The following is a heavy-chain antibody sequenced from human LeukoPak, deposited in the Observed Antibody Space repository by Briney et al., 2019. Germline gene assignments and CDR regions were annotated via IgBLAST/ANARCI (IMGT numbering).Heavy chain of an antibody. CDR3: ATLICSGGSCYPGWFDP. V-gene: IGHV4-34*01. J-gene: IGHJ5*02. CDR2: INHSGSP. D-gene: IGHD2-15*01. Sequence: SETLSLTCAVCGGSFSVYYWSWIRQPPGKGLEWIGEINHSGSPNYNPSLKGRVTISVDTSKNQFSLRLSSVTAAETAVYYCATLICSGGSCYPGWFDPWGQGTLVTVSS. CDR1: GGSFSVYY.